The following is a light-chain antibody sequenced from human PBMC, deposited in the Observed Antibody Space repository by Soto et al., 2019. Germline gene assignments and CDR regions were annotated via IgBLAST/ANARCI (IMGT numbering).Light chain of an antibody. CDR1: EGVGTS. J-gene: IGKJ4*01. CDR2: DAS. V-gene: IGKV3-11*01. CDR3: QQHSDWSPLT. Sequence: EIVLTQSPATLSLSPGERATLSCRSSEGVGTSLAWYQQKPGQAPNLLIYDASNRATGSPATFSGSGSGTDFTLTISSLEPEDFAAYYCQQHSDWSPLTFGGGTKVEIK.